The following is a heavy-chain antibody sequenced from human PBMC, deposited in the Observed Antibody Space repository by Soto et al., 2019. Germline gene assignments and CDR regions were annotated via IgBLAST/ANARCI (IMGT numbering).Heavy chain of an antibody. CDR3: ARYGSGECNRGSCYSPFDY. D-gene: IGHD2-15*01. Sequence: PSETLSLTCTVSGRSISSVNYYWSWIRQPPGKGLEWIGYIYYSGSTYYNPSLRSRVTISVDTSKNQFSLKLSSVTAADTAAYYCARYGSGECNRGSCYSPFDYWGQGTLVTVSS. CDR2: IYYSGST. V-gene: IGHV4-30-4*01. J-gene: IGHJ4*02. CDR1: GRSISSVNYY.